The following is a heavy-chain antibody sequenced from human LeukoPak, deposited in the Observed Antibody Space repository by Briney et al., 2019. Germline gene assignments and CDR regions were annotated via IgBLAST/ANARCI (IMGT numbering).Heavy chain of an antibody. CDR1: GFTFDDYA. V-gene: IGHV3-7*01. CDR2: IKQDGSEK. D-gene: IGHD6-19*01. CDR3: ARVQGSSGPGIFEY. J-gene: IGHJ4*02. Sequence: GRSLRLSCAASGFTFDDYAMHWVRQAPGKGLEWVANIKQDGSEKFYVDSVKGRLTISRDNAKNSLYLQMNSLRVEDTAVYYCARVQGSSGPGIFEYWGQGTLVTVSS.